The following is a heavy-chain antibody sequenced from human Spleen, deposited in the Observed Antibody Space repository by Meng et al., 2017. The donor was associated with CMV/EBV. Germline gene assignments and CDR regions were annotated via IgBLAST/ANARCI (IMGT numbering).Heavy chain of an antibody. CDR2: IKQDESEK. D-gene: IGHD2-2*01. V-gene: IGHV3-7*01. CDR1: RFTFSSYW. Sequence: GESLKISCAASRFTFSSYWMSWVRQAPGKGLEWVANIKQDESEKYYVDSVKGRFTISRDNAKNSLYLQMNSLRAEDTAVYYCARDRGGYCSSSTCPRAFDIWGQGTMVTVSS. CDR3: ARDRGGYCSSSTCPRAFDI. J-gene: IGHJ3*02.